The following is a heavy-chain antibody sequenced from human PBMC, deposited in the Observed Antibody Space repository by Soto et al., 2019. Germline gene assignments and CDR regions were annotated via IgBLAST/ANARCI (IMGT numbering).Heavy chain of an antibody. V-gene: IGHV4-4*02. D-gene: IGHD6-19*01. CDR3: ARGREVAVAGTFARWFDP. CDR2: IYHSGST. J-gene: IGHJ5*02. Sequence: SETLSLTCAVSSGSISSSNWWSWVRQPPGKGLEWIGEIYHSGSTNYNPSLKSRVTISVDKSKNQFSLKLSSVTAADTAVYYCARGREVAVAGTFARWFDPWGQGTLVTVSS. CDR1: SGSISSSNW.